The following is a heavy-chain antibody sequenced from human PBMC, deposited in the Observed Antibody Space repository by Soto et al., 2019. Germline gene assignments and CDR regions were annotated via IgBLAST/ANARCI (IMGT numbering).Heavy chain of an antibody. CDR3: VSGDGYFDN. Sequence: QVQLVESGGGVVQPGRSLRLSCAASGITFSNYGTHWVRQAPGKGLEWVAVIWYDGRDKYYADSVKGRFTISRDNSKNTLYLQMNSLTADDTAVYYGVSGDGYFDNWGQGTGVTVSS. D-gene: IGHD2-21*01. J-gene: IGHJ4*02. V-gene: IGHV3-33*01. CDR2: IWYDGRDK. CDR1: GITFSNYG.